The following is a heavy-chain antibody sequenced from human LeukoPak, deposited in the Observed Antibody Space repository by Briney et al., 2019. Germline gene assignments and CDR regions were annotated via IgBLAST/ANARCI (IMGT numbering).Heavy chain of an antibody. V-gene: IGHV3-23*01. CDR1: GFSFNYNA. CDR2: ISGSGGRT. Sequence: GGSLRLSCAASGFSFNYNAMSWVRQAPGKGLEWVSGISGSGGRTFYADAVKGRFTISRDNSKDTLYLHMDNLRDDDTAVYYCAKDIWGGTAMVFDYWGQGTLVTVSS. CDR3: AKDIWGGTAMVFDY. D-gene: IGHD5-18*01. J-gene: IGHJ4*02.